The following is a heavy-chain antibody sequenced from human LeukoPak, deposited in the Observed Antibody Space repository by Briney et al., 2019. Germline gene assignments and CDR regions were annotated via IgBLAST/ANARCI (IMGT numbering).Heavy chain of an antibody. V-gene: IGHV3-23*01. D-gene: IGHD1-26*01. CDR3: AKVSAWAMVGATYFDY. J-gene: IGHJ4*02. Sequence: GGSLRLSCAASGFTFSKYAMSWVRQAPGKGLEWVSSITSSGTGTYYADSVKDRFTISRDNSKNTLSLQMNSLRADDTAVYYCAKVSAWAMVGATYFDYWGQGTLVTVSS. CDR2: ITSSGTGT. CDR1: GFTFSKYA.